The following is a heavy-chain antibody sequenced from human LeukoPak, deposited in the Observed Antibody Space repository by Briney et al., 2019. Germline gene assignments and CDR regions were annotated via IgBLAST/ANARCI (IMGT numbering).Heavy chain of an antibody. Sequence: SETLSLTCTVSGGSISSYYWSWIRQPPGKGLEWIGYIFYSGSINNNPSLKSRVTISADTSKNQFSLKLSSVTAADTAVYYCARTKVGWNSNWFDPWGQGTLVTVSS. CDR3: ARTKVGWNSNWFDP. V-gene: IGHV4-59*01. J-gene: IGHJ5*02. D-gene: IGHD1-7*01. CDR1: GGSISSYY. CDR2: IFYSGSI.